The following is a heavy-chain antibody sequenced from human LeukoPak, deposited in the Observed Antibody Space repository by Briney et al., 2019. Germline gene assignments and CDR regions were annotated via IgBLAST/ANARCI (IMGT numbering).Heavy chain of an antibody. V-gene: IGHV3-30*02. CDR1: GFTFSSYG. Sequence: LPGGSLRLSCAASGFTFSSYGMHWVRQAPGKGLEWVAFIRYDGSNKYYADSVKGRFTISRDNSKNTLYLQMNSLRAEDTAVYYCAKDGRSITIFGVVIIDWGQGTLVTVSS. D-gene: IGHD3-3*01. CDR3: AKDGRSITIFGVVIID. J-gene: IGHJ4*02. CDR2: IRYDGSNK.